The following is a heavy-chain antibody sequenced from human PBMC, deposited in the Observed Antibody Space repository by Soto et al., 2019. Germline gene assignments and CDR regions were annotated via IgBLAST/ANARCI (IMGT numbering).Heavy chain of an antibody. CDR3: ARVGEYCSGGSCYSGYYYYGMDV. V-gene: IGHV3-7*03. CDR2: IKQDGSEK. D-gene: IGHD2-15*01. CDR1: GFTFSSYW. J-gene: IGHJ6*02. Sequence: LRLSCAASGFTFSSYWMSWVRQAPGKGLEWVANIKQDGSEKYYVDSVKGRFTISRDNAKNSLYLQMNSLRAEDTAVYYCARVGEYCSGGSCYSGYYYYGMDVWGQGTTVTVSS.